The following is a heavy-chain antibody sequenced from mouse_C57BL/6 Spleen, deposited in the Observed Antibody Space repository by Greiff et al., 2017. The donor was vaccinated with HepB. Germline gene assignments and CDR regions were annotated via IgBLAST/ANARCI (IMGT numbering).Heavy chain of an antibody. J-gene: IGHJ3*01. Sequence: QLVESGEGLVKPGGSLKLSCAASGFTFSSYAMSWVRQTPEKRLEWVAYISSGGDYIYYADTVKGRFTISRDNARNTLYLQMSSLKSEDTAMYYCTRESIYYDYDEAWFAYWGQGTLVTVSA. CDR1: GFTFSSYA. CDR2: ISSGGDYI. CDR3: TRESIYYDYDEAWFAY. V-gene: IGHV5-9-1*02. D-gene: IGHD2-4*01.